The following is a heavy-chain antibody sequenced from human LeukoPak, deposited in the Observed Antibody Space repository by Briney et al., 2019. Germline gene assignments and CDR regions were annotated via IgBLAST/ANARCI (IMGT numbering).Heavy chain of an antibody. V-gene: IGHV3-66*01. CDR1: GLTVSSNY. CDR2: IYSGGST. CDR3: AREGSSLNYYYYYGMDV. Sequence: PGGSLRLSCAASGLTVSSNYMSWVRQAPGKGLEWVSVIYSGGSTYYADSVKGRFTISRDNSKNTLYLQMNSLRAEDTAVYYCAREGSSLNYYYYYGMDVWGQGTTVTVSS. J-gene: IGHJ6*02. D-gene: IGHD6-13*01.